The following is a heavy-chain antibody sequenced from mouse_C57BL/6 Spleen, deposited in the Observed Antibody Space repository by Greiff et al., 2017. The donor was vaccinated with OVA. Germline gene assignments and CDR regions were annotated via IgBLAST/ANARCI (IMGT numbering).Heavy chain of an antibody. CDR1: GFNIKDYY. V-gene: IGHV14-1*01. D-gene: IGHD1-1*01. CDR3: TTQYYGSRGFDY. Sequence: VQLQQSGAELVRPGASVKLSCTASGFNIKDYYMHWVKQRPEQGLEWIGRIDPEDGDTEYAPQFQGKATMTADTSSNTAYLQLSSLTSEDTAVEYCTTQYYGSRGFDYWGQGTTLTVSS. CDR2: IDPEDGDT. J-gene: IGHJ2*01.